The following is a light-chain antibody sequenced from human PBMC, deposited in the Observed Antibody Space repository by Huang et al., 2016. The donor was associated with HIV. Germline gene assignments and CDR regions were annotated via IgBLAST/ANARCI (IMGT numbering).Light chain of an antibody. Sequence: AIRITQSPSSLSASTGDRVTITCRANQGISDYLAWHQQKPGKAPELLIYGTSTLQSGVPSRFNGSGSGKDFTLTVNCLQSEDFATYFCQQYYSDPYTFGQGTKVEIK. J-gene: IGKJ2*01. CDR2: GTS. V-gene: IGKV1-8*01. CDR3: QQYYSDPYT. CDR1: QGISDY.